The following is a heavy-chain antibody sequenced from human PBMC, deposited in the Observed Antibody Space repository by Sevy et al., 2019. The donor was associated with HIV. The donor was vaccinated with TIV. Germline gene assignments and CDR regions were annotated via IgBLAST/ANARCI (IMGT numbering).Heavy chain of an antibody. CDR1: GHTFSDYY. CDR3: ATEYSYDY. D-gene: IGHD4-4*01. Sequence: ASVKVSCKASGHTFSDYYIQWVRQAPGQGLEWMGWINSNSGAISYAPKFQGRVTMTSDTSISTVYMELSRLRSDDTAVYYSATEYSYDYWGQGTLVTVSS. V-gene: IGHV1-2*02. J-gene: IGHJ4*02. CDR2: INSNSGAI.